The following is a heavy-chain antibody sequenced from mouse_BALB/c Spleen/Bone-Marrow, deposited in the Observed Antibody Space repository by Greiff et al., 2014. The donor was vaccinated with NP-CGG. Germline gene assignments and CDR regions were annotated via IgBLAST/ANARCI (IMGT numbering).Heavy chain of an antibody. J-gene: IGHJ3*01. CDR2: IDPANGNT. CDR3: AMYYYGSSLFAY. CDR1: GFNIKDTY. V-gene: IGHV14-3*02. Sequence: VQLQQPGAELVKPGASVKLSCTASGFNIKDTYMHWVKQRPEQGLEWIGRIDPANGNTKYDPKFQGKATITADTSSNTAYLQLSSLTSEDTAVYYCAMYYYGSSLFAYWGQGTPVTVSA. D-gene: IGHD1-1*01.